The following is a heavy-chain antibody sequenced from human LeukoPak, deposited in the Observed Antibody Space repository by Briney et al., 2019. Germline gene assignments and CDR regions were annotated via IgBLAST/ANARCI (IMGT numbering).Heavy chain of an antibody. V-gene: IGHV3-23*01. CDR1: GFIFSDYV. D-gene: IGHD2-15*01. Sequence: GESLRLSCEASGFIFSDYVMIWVRQAPGKGLEWVSGITASGDNTYYSDSVKGRFTMSRDNSKNTVYLQMNSLRVDDTAVYYCARRDIVVVVSASDYWGQGTLVTVSS. CDR3: ARRDIVVVVSASDY. J-gene: IGHJ4*02. CDR2: ITASGDNT.